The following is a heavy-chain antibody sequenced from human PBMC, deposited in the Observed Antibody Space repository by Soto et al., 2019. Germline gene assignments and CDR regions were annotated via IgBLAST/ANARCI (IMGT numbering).Heavy chain of an antibody. D-gene: IGHD6-6*01. V-gene: IGHV1-18*01. Sequence: QVQLVQSRAEVKKPGASVKVSCQASGYTFARNGINWVRQAPGQGLEWMGWISPYNGDTYYAQKFQGRVTMTTDTSTSTAYMALRSLRYADTAVYYCARIRASFYGMDVWGQGTTVTVSS. CDR2: ISPYNGDT. CDR3: ARIRASFYGMDV. CDR1: GYTFARNG. J-gene: IGHJ6*02.